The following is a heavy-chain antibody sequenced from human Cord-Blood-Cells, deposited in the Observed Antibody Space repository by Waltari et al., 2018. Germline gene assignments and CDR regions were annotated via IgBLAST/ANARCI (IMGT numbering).Heavy chain of an antibody. V-gene: IGHV4-38-2*01. J-gene: IGHJ3*02. CDR1: GYSISSGYY. Sequence: QVQLQESGPGLVKPSETLSLTCAVSGYSISSGYYWGWIRQPPGKGLEWIGSIYHSGSTYYSPSLKSRVTISVDTSKNQFSLKLSSVTAADTAVYYCARSRPYSSSFDAFDIWGQGTMVTVSS. D-gene: IGHD6-13*01. CDR3: ARSRPYSSSFDAFDI. CDR2: IYHSGST.